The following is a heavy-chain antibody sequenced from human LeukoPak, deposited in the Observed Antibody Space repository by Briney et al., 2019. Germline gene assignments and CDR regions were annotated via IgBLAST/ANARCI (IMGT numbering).Heavy chain of an antibody. V-gene: IGHV3-33*08. CDR1: GFTFSSYW. D-gene: IGHD3-10*01. CDR2: IWYDGSNK. CDR3: ARGGFGEDYYYYGMDV. J-gene: IGHJ6*02. Sequence: GGSLRLSCAASGFTFSSYWMHWVRQAPGKGLEWVAVIWYDGSNKYYADSVKGRFTISRDNSKNTLYLQMNSLRAEDTAVYYCARGGFGEDYYYYGMDVWGQGTTVTVSS.